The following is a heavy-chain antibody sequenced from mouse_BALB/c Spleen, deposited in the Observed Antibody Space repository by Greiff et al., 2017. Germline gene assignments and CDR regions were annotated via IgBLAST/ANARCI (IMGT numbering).Heavy chain of an antibody. J-gene: IGHJ4*01. V-gene: IGHV5-6-3*01. CDR3: AREDGYYDAMDY. CDR2: INSNGGST. Sequence: EVKLVESGGGLVQPGGSLKLSCAASGFTFSSYGMSWVRQTPDKRLELVATINSNGGSTYYPDSVKGRFTISRDNAKNTLYLQMSSLKSEDTAMYYCAREDGYYDAMDYWGQGTSVTVSS. D-gene: IGHD2-3*01. CDR1: GFTFSSYG.